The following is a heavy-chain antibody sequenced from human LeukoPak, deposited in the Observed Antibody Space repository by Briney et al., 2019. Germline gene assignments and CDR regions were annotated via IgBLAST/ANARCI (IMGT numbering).Heavy chain of an antibody. D-gene: IGHD2-15*01. V-gene: IGHV3-23*01. J-gene: IGHJ3*02. CDR1: GFTFGSYA. Sequence: EGSLRLSCAAAGFTFGSYAMCCVRQARGEGLEWVSTISGSSTTTYFADYVQVPFTVSRDNYKYTLKLQMMSLRAADAAVCYCAKAPPPYCSGGSCFDAFDIWGQGTMVTVSS. CDR3: AKAPPPYCSGGSCFDAFDI. CDR2: ISGSSTTT.